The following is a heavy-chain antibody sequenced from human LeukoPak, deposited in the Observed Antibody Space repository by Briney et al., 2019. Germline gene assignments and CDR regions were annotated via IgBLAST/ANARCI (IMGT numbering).Heavy chain of an antibody. D-gene: IGHD6-6*01. CDR2: ISDDSSKT. V-gene: IGHV3-23*01. Sequence: GGSLRLSCAASGFTFRNYAMGWVRQAPGKGLECVSAISDDSSKTSYADSVKGRFTISRDNAKNTLYLQMNSLRAEDTAVYYCASLSRIAARPSDYWGQGTLVTVSS. CDR1: GFTFRNYA. J-gene: IGHJ4*02. CDR3: ASLSRIAARPSDY.